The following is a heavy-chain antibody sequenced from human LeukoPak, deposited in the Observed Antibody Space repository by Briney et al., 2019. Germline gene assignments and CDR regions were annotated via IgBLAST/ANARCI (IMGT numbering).Heavy chain of an antibody. CDR2: IYYSGST. CDR3: ARVTALRFLEWLHKGGAFDI. CDR1: GGSISSGGYY. Sequence: SETLSLTCTVSGGSISSGGYYWSWIRQPPGKGLEWIGYIYYSGSTNYNPSLKSRVTISVDTSKNQFSLKLSSVTAADTAVYYCARVTALRFLEWLHKGGAFDIWGQGTMVTVSS. V-gene: IGHV4-61*08. D-gene: IGHD3-3*01. J-gene: IGHJ3*02.